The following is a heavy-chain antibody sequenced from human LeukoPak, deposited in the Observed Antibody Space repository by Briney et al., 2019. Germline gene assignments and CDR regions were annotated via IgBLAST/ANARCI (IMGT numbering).Heavy chain of an antibody. J-gene: IGHJ3*02. CDR3: ARQKCTSTSCLTKNASDI. CDR2: IYTSGST. V-gene: IGHV4-4*09. Sequence: PSETLSLTCTVSGSISGYYWSWIRQPPGKGLEWIGYIYTSGSTNYNPPLESRVTISVDTSKNQFSLDLSSVTAADTAVYYCARQKCTSTSCLTKNASDIWGQGTMVTVSS. CDR1: GSISGYY. D-gene: IGHD2-2*01.